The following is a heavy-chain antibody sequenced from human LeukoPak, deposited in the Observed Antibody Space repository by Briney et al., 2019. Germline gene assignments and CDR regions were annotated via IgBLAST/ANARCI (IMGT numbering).Heavy chain of an antibody. D-gene: IGHD6-19*01. V-gene: IGHV3-30*04. J-gene: IGHJ3*02. CDR3: AKVSSGSDAFDI. CDR2: ISYDGSNK. Sequence: GGSLRLSCAASGFTFSSYAMHWVRQAPGKGLEWVAVISYDGSNKYYADSVKGRFTISRDNSKNTLYLQMNSLRAEDTAVYYCAKVSSGSDAFDIWGQGTMVTVSS. CDR1: GFTFSSYA.